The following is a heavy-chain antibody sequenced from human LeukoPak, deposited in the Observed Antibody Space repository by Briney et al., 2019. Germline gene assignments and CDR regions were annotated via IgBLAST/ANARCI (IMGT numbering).Heavy chain of an antibody. CDR1: GFTFSSYG. CDR3: VRDRGILSFDY. CDR2: IRYDGSSK. J-gene: IGHJ4*02. D-gene: IGHD2-15*01. V-gene: IGHV3-30*02. Sequence: GRSLRLSCAASGFTFSSYGMHWVRQAPGKGLEWVAFIRYDGSSKYYADSVKGRFTISRDNAKNSLYLQMNSLRAEDTAVYYCVRDRGILSFDYWGQGTLVTVSS.